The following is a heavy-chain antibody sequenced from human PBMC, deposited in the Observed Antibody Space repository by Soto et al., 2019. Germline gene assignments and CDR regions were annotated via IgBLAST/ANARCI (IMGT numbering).Heavy chain of an antibody. V-gene: IGHV3-11*04. D-gene: IGHD3-3*02. CDR2: INSRSSTI. CDR3: AKGTSSNFDS. CDR1: GFTFSDYY. J-gene: IGHJ4*02. Sequence: GGSLRLSCAASGFTFSDYYMSWIRQAPGKGLEWVSYINSRSSTIYYGDSVKGRFTISRDNAKNSLYLQMNSLRAEDTAVYYCAKGTSSNFDSWGQGTLVTVSS.